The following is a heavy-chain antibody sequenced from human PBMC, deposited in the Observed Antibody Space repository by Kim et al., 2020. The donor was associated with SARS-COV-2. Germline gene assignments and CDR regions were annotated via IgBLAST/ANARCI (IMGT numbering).Heavy chain of an antibody. V-gene: IGHV1-8*01. CDR3: ARGRGTTVTPLDY. CDR1: GYTFTGYD. D-gene: IGHD4-17*01. CDR2: MNPNSGNT. Sequence: ASVKVSCKASGYTFTGYDIQWVRQAAGQGLEWMGLMNPNSGNTVYAQKFRGRVTMTTDTFKSTVYMELSSLRPEDTAVYDCARGRGTTVTPLDYWGQGSL. J-gene: IGHJ4*02.